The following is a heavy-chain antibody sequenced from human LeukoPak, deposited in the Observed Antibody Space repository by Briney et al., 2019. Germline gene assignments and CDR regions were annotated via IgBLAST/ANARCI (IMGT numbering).Heavy chain of an antibody. CDR3: AKGGTAVLVDDY. J-gene: IGHJ4*02. V-gene: IGHV3-23*01. CDR1: GFTFSTYF. D-gene: IGHD2-15*01. Sequence: PGGSLRLSCAGSGFTFSTYFMSWVRQAPGKGLEWVSTVSGSGGNTYCADSVKGRFTISRDNSRNRVYLQMNSLRFEDTAVYYCAKGGTAVLVDDYWGQGTLVTVSS. CDR2: VSGSGGNT.